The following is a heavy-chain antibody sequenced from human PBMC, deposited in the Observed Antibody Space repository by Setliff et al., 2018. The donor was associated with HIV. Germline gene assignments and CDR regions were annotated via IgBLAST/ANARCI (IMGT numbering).Heavy chain of an antibody. Sequence: SETLSLTCTVSGPSVSSTDYYWGWIRLPPGKGLEWIASIHHSGSTWYNPSLKSRVTMSVDTSKNQFSLKLSSVTAADTAVYYCARGGGSPQRFAFDIWGQGTMVTVS. D-gene: IGHD1-26*01. J-gene: IGHJ3*02. CDR1: GPSVSSTDYY. CDR2: IHHSGST. V-gene: IGHV4-39*07. CDR3: ARGGGSPQRFAFDI.